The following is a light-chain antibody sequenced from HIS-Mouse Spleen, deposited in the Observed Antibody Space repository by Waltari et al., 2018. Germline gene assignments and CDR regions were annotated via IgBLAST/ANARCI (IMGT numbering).Light chain of an antibody. Sequence: DIQMTQSPSSLSASVGDRVTITCQASQDISNYLNWYQQKPGKAPKLLIYDASNLETGVPSRFSGSGSGTDVTFTISSLQPEDIATYYCQQYDNLPPRITFGPGTKVDIK. V-gene: IGKV1-33*01. CDR3: QQYDNLPPRIT. J-gene: IGKJ3*01. CDR1: QDISNY. CDR2: DAS.